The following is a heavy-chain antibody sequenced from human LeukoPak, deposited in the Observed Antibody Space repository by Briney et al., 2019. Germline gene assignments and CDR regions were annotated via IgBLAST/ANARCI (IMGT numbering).Heavy chain of an antibody. D-gene: IGHD3-3*01. CDR3: ARSIPGQDYDFWSGYYFDY. Sequence: SVKVSCNASGGTFSSYAISWVRQAPGQGLEWMGGIIPIFGTANYAQKFQGRVTITTDESTSTAYMELSSLRSEDTAVYYCARSIPGQDYDFWSGYYFDYWGQGTLVTVSS. CDR1: GGTFSSYA. V-gene: IGHV1-69*05. CDR2: IIPIFGTA. J-gene: IGHJ4*02.